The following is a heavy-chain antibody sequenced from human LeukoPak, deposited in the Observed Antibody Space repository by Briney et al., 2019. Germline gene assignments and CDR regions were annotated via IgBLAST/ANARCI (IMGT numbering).Heavy chain of an antibody. CDR1: GFTFSNDG. Sequence: PGGSLRLPCAASGFTFSNDGMSWVRQAPGKGLEGVSSISGSGRTTYYTDSVKGRFSISRDNSKGTLYLQMDSLRDEDTAVYYCVKSDTGGNYFPFDYWGQGTLVTVSS. J-gene: IGHJ4*02. V-gene: IGHV3-23*01. CDR3: VKSDTGGNYFPFDY. CDR2: ISGSGRTT. D-gene: IGHD3-22*01.